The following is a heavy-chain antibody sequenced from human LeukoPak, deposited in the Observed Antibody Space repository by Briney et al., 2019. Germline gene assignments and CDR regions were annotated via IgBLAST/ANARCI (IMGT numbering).Heavy chain of an antibody. D-gene: IGHD3-22*01. CDR2: IYASGRT. V-gene: IGHV4-61*02. CDR3: ARETYDSSGLDY. CDR1: GGSISGGSHC. J-gene: IGHJ4*02. Sequence: SQTLCLTCAVSGGSISGGSHCWSWIRQPAGKGLEWMGRIYASGRTNYNPPLKSRVTISVDTSKNLYFLKLSSVAAADTAVYYCARETYDSSGLDYWGQGTLVTVSS.